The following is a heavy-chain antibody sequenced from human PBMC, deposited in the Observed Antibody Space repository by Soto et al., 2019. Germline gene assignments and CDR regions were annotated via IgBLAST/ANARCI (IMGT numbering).Heavy chain of an antibody. CDR2: ISYDGSNK. CDR3: AKEAYIAVAGTGYYYYGMDV. D-gene: IGHD6-19*01. CDR1: GFTFSSYG. Sequence: PGGSLRLSCAASGFTFSSYGMHWVRQAPGKGLEWVAVISYDGSNKYYADSVKGRFTISRDNSKNTLYLQMNSLRAEDTAVYYCAKEAYIAVAGTGYYYYGMDVWGQGTTVTVSS. V-gene: IGHV3-30*18. J-gene: IGHJ6*02.